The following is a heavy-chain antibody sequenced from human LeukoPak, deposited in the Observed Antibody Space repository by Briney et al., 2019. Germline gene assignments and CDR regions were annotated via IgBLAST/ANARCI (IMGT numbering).Heavy chain of an antibody. V-gene: IGHV1-2*02. CDR1: GYTFTAYY. CDR2: INPNNGGT. J-gene: IGHJ6*02. D-gene: IGHD6-19*01. Sequence: GASVKVSCKASGYTFTAYYIHWVRQVPGQGLEWMGWINPNNGGTNYVQHRLIMTRDTSTSTVYMELIRLRSGDTAIYYCARDLWVKGGWPRYGMDVWGQGTTVTVSS. CDR3: ARDLWVKGGWPRYGMDV.